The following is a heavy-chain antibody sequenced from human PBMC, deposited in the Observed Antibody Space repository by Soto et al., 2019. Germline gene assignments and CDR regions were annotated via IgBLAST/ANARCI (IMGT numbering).Heavy chain of an antibody. V-gene: IGHV4-31*03. D-gene: IGHD4-17*01. CDR1: GGSISSGGYY. CDR3: ARVTVGDYVAWFDP. CDR2: IYYSGST. J-gene: IGHJ5*02. Sequence: QVQLQESGPGLVKPSQTLSLTCTVSGGSISSGGYYWSWIRQHPGKGLEWIGYIYYSGSTYYNPSLKSRVTISVDTSKNQFPLKLSSVTAADTAVYYCARVTVGDYVAWFDPWGQGTLVTVSS.